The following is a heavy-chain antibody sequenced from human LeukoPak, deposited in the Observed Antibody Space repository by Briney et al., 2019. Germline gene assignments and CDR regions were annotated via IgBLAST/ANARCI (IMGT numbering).Heavy chain of an antibody. CDR3: AKVGIEWELLESWFDP. Sequence: GGSLRLSCAASGFTFSSYGMHWVRQAPGKGLEWVAVISYDGSNKYYADSVKGRFTISRDNSKNTLYLQMNSLGAEDTAVYYCAKVGIEWELLESWFDPWGQGTLVTVSS. V-gene: IGHV3-30*18. J-gene: IGHJ5*02. CDR2: ISYDGSNK. CDR1: GFTFSSYG. D-gene: IGHD1-26*01.